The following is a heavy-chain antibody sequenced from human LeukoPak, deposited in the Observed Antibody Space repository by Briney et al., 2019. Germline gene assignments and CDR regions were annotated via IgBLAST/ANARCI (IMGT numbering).Heavy chain of an antibody. D-gene: IGHD1-1*01. J-gene: IGHJ5*02. Sequence: ASVKVSCKASGGTFSSYAISWLRQAPGQGLEWMGGIIPIFGTANYAQKFQGRVTITADESTSTAYMELSSLRSEDAAVYYCARVGTEFTGFDPWGQGTLVTVSS. CDR1: GGTFSSYA. CDR2: IIPIFGTA. V-gene: IGHV1-69*13. CDR3: ARVGTEFTGFDP.